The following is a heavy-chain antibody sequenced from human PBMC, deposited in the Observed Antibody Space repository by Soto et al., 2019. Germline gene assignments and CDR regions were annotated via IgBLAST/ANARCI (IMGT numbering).Heavy chain of an antibody. J-gene: IGHJ6*02. D-gene: IGHD6-13*01. V-gene: IGHV1-2*04. CDR2: INPNSGGT. Sequence: QVQLVQSGAEVKKPGASVKVSCKASGYTFTGYYMHWVRQAPGQGLEWMGWINPNSGGTNYAQKFQGWDTMTRDTSISTAYMELSRLRSDDTAVYYCARGDATTAGYSIPPDYYYYGMDVWGQGTTVTVSS. CDR1: GYTFTGYY. CDR3: ARGDATTAGYSIPPDYYYYGMDV.